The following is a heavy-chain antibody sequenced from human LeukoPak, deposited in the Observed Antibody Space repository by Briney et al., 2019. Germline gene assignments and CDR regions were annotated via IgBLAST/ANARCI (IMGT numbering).Heavy chain of an antibody. J-gene: IGHJ4*02. CDR3: ARASRDTAMANYYFDY. CDR2: ISHSGST. V-gene: IGHV4-34*01. D-gene: IGHD5-18*01. Sequence: SETLSLTCAVYGGSFSGFYWSDYYWSWIRQPPGKGLEWIGEISHSGSTNYSPSLKSRVTMSVDTSKNQFSLKLRSVTAADTAVYYCARASRDTAMANYYFDYWGQGTLVTVSS. CDR1: GGSFSGFYWSDYY.